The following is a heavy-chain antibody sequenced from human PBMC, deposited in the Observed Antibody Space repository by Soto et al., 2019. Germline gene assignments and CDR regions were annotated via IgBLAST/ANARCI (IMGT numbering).Heavy chain of an antibody. D-gene: IGHD1-26*01. CDR1: GFSFSSYT. V-gene: IGHV3-48*01. CDR3: AKDGSHNFDY. J-gene: IGHJ4*02. Sequence: GGSLRLSCVASGFSFSSYTMHWVRQAPGRGLEWLSDISSGSTTISYTDSVKGRFTVSRDNSKNTPYLQMNSLRAEDTAVYYCAKDGSHNFDYWGQGTLVTVSS. CDR2: ISSGSTTI.